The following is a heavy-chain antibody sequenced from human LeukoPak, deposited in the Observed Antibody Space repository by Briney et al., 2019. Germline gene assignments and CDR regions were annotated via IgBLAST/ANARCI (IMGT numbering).Heavy chain of an antibody. D-gene: IGHD6-13*01. J-gene: IGHJ4*02. V-gene: IGHV4-34*01. Sequence: SETLSLTCAVYGGSFSGYYWSWIRQPPGKGLEWIGEINHSGSTNYNPSLKSRVTISVDTSKNQFSLKLSSVTAADTAVYYCARAAFQFDYWGQGTLVTASS. CDR3: ARAAFQFDY. CDR1: GGSFSGYY. CDR2: INHSGST.